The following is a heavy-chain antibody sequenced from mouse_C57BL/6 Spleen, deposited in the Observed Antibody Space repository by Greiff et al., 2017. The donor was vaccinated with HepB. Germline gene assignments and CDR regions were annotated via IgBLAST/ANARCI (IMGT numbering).Heavy chain of an antibody. CDR1: GYTFTSYW. CDR2: INPSNGGT. V-gene: IGHV1-53*01. J-gene: IGHJ1*03. CDR3: ARKLGPRYFDV. Sequence: VKLMESGTELVKPGASVKLSCKASGYTFTSYWMHWVKQRPGQGLEWIGNINPSNGGTNYNEKFKSKATLTVDKSSSTAYMQLSSLTSEDSAVYYCARKLGPRYFDVWGTGTTVTVSS. D-gene: IGHD4-1*01.